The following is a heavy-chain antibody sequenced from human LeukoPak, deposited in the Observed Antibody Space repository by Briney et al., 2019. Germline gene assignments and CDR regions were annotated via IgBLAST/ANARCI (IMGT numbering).Heavy chain of an antibody. Sequence: SVKVSCKASGYTFTGYYMNWVRQAPGQALEWMGWINANSGGTNYAQKYQGRLTITKDTSKNQVVLTMTNMDPVDTATYFCAHQYNWDWVVWGQGTLVTVSS. D-gene: IGHD1-7*01. CDR1: GYTFTGYY. V-gene: IGHV1-2*02. J-gene: IGHJ4*02. CDR3: AHQYNWDWVV. CDR2: INANSGGT.